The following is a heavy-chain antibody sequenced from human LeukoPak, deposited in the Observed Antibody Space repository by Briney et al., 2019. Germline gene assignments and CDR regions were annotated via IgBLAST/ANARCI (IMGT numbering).Heavy chain of an antibody. Sequence: SQTLSLTCTVSGGSISSGGYYWSWIRQHPRKGLEWIGYIYYSGSTYYNPSLKSRVTISVDTSKNQFSLKLSSVTAADTAVYYCARDHYSYYGMDVWGQGTTVTVSS. CDR2: IYYSGST. CDR1: GGSISSGGYY. CDR3: ARDHYSYYGMDV. V-gene: IGHV4-31*03. J-gene: IGHJ6*02.